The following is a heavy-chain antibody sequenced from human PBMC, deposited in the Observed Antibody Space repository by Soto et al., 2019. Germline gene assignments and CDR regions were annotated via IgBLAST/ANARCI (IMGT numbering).Heavy chain of an antibody. Sequence: SETLSLTCSVSGDSISSHYWSWIRQPPGKGLEWIGCIYHSGSTYYNPSLKSRVTISVDRSKNQFSLKLSSVTAADTAVYYCARHRYSYGVYYFDYWGKGTLVTVSS. D-gene: IGHD5-18*01. J-gene: IGHJ4*02. CDR2: IYHSGST. V-gene: IGHV4-59*04. CDR3: ARHRYSYGVYYFDY. CDR1: GDSISSHY.